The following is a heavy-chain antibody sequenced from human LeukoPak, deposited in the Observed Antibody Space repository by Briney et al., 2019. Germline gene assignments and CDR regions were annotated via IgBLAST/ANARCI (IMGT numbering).Heavy chain of an antibody. CDR3: ARGPDCSSTSCYGGYNWFDP. V-gene: IGHV3-48*01. Sequence: GGSLRLSCAASGFTFSSYSMNWVRHAPGKGLEWVSYISSSSSTIYYADSVKGRFTISRDNAKNSLYLQMNSLRAEDTAVYYCARGPDCSSTSCYGGYNWFDPWGQGTLVTVSS. CDR2: ISSSSSTI. D-gene: IGHD2-2*01. CDR1: GFTFSSYS. J-gene: IGHJ5*02.